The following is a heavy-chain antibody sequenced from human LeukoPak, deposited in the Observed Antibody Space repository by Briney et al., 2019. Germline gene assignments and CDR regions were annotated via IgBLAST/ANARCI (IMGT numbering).Heavy chain of an antibody. CDR3: ARDFGWLSGFDN. CDR2: ISYDGANK. J-gene: IGHJ4*02. D-gene: IGHD3-9*01. CDR1: GFTFSSYA. Sequence: GRSLRLSCAASGFTFSSYAIHWVRQAPGKGLEWVATISYDGANKYYADSVRGRFTISRDNSKNTLYLQMNSLRAEDTAVYYCARDFGWLSGFDNWGQGTLVTVSS. V-gene: IGHV3-30-3*01.